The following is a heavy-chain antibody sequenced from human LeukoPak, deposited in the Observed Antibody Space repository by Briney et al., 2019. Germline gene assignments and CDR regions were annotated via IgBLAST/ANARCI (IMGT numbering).Heavy chain of an antibody. D-gene: IGHD5-18*01. J-gene: IGHJ4*02. Sequence: ASVKVSCKVSGYTLTELSMHWVRQAPGKGLEWMGGFDPEDGETIYAQKFQGRVTITADESTSTAYMELSSLRSEDTAVYYCARAEGGYSVGFDYWGQGTLVTVSS. CDR2: FDPEDGET. CDR1: GYTLTELS. CDR3: ARAEGGYSVGFDY. V-gene: IGHV1-24*01.